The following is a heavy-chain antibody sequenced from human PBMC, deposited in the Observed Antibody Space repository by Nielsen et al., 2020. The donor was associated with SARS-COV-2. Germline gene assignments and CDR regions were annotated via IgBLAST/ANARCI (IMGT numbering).Heavy chain of an antibody. J-gene: IGHJ5*02. V-gene: IGHV4-30-2*05. Sequence: WVRQPPGKGLEWITYIYHSGSTYYNPSLKSRVTISVDTSKNQFSLKLSSVTAADTAVYYCAAYDIIKGSQDPRQGNWFDPWGQGTLVTVSS. D-gene: IGHD3-9*01. CDR3: AAYDIIKGSQDPRQGNWFDP. CDR2: IYHSGST.